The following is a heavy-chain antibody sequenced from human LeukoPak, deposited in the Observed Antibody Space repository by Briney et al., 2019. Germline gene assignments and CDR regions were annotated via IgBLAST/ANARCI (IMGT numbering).Heavy chain of an antibody. CDR2: ISGYNGNT. J-gene: IGHJ6*03. Sequence: ASVKVSCKASGYTFTSYGISWVRQAPGQGLEWMGWISGYNGNTNYAQKLQGRATMTTDTSTSTAYMELRSLRSYDTAVYYCARAPYPLSVAPTFYYYYYYMDVWGKGTTVTVSS. CDR3: ARAPYPLSVAPTFYYYYYYMDV. D-gene: IGHD2-2*01. V-gene: IGHV1-18*01. CDR1: GYTFTSYG.